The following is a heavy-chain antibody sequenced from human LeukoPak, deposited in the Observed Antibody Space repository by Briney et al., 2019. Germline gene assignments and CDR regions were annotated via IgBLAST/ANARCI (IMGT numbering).Heavy chain of an antibody. V-gene: IGHV1-69*05. CDR3: ARTTMGRDGYNPREDLDY. Sequence: ASVKVSCKASGGTFSSYAISWVRQAPGQGLEWMGRIIPIFGTANYAQKFQGRVTNTTDESTSTAYMELSSLRSEDTAVYYCARTTMGRDGYNPREDLDYWGQGTLVTVSS. CDR2: IIPIFGTA. D-gene: IGHD5-24*01. J-gene: IGHJ4*02. CDR1: GGTFSSYA.